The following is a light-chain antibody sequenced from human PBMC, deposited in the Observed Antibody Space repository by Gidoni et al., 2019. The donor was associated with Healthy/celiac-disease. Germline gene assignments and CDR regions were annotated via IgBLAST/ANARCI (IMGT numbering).Light chain of an antibody. Sequence: DIQKTQSPSSLSASVGDRVTITCRASQSISSYLNWYQQKPGKAPKLLIYAASSLQSGVPSRFSGSGSGTDFTLTISSLQPEDFATYYCQQSYSTPLTFGGGTKVEIK. J-gene: IGKJ4*01. CDR2: AAS. CDR3: QQSYSTPLT. CDR1: QSISSY. V-gene: IGKV1-39*01.